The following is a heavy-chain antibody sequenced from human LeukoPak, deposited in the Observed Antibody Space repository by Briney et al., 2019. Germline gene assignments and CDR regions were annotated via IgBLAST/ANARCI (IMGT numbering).Heavy chain of an antibody. V-gene: IGHV1-69*04. CDR2: IIPILGIA. J-gene: IGHJ4*02. D-gene: IGHD1-20*01. CDR1: GGTFSSYA. Sequence: GDSVKVSCKASGGTFSSYAISWVRQAPGQGLEWMGRIIPILGIANYAQKFQGRVTITADKSTSTAYMELSSLRSEDTAVYYCARGGITGTTYFDYWGQGTLVTVSS. CDR3: ARGGITGTTYFDY.